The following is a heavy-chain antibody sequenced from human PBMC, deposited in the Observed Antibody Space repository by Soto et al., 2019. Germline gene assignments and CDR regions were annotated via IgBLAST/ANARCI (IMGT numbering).Heavy chain of an antibody. J-gene: IGHJ1*01. D-gene: IGHD6-13*01. CDR1: GFTFDEYA. CDR3: VKDESINWYSGHFRH. Sequence: GGSLRLSCAASGFTFDEYAMHWVRQVPGKGLEWVSGINWNSGSIGYGDSVKGRIAISRDHAKNSLHLQMNSLSAEDTAFYYCVKDESINWYSGHFRHWGPGTLVTVSS. V-gene: IGHV3-9*01. CDR2: INWNSGSI.